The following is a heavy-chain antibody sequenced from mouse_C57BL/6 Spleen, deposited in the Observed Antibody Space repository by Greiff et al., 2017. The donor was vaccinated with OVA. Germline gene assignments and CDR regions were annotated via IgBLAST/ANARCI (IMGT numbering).Heavy chain of an antibody. D-gene: IGHD2-2*01. V-gene: IGHV1-18*01. J-gene: IGHJ4*01. CDR2: INPNNGGT. Sequence: EVQLVESGPELVKPGASVKIPCKASGYTFTDYNMDWVKQSHGKSLEWIGDINPNNGGTIYNQKFKGKATLTVDKSSSTAYMELRSLTSEDTAVYYCARGEAPYGSLYAMDYWGQGTSVTVSS. CDR3: ARGEAPYGSLYAMDY. CDR1: GYTFTDYN.